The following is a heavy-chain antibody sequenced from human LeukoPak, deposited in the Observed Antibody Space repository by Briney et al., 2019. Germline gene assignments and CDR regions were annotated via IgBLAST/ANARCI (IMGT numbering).Heavy chain of an antibody. Sequence: GGSLRHSCAASGLTLSSYGMHWVRQAPGKGLEWVAFIHYDGSNKYYADSVKGRFTISRDNSKNTLYLQMNSLRAEDTAVYYCRDPFDYWGQGTLVTVSS. V-gene: IGHV3-30*02. J-gene: IGHJ4*02. CDR1: GLTLSSYG. CDR2: IHYDGSNK. CDR3: RDPFDY.